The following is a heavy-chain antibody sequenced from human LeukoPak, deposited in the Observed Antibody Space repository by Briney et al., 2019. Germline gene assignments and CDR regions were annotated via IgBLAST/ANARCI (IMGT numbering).Heavy chain of an antibody. V-gene: IGHV3-21*01. CDR2: ISSSSSYI. CDR1: GFTFSSYS. Sequence: GGSLRLSCAASGFTFSSYSMNRVRQAPGKGLEWVSSISSSSSYIYHADSVKGRFTISRDNAKNSLYLQMNSLRAEDTAVYYCARDLRLDYWGQGTLVTVSS. CDR3: ARDLRLDY. J-gene: IGHJ4*02.